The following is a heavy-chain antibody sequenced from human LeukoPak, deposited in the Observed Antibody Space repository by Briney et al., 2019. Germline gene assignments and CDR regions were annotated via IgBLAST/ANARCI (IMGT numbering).Heavy chain of an antibody. Sequence: PGGSLRLSCVASGFSFSSYAMSWVRQTPGKGLEWVSGISSSGDSTYYADSVKGRFTISRDTSKNTVYLQMNSLRAEDTALYYCAKSNIVMELAAADYWGPGILVTVSS. D-gene: IGHD2-15*01. CDR1: GFSFSSYA. CDR2: ISSSGDST. V-gene: IGHV3-23*01. J-gene: IGHJ4*02. CDR3: AKSNIVMELAAADY.